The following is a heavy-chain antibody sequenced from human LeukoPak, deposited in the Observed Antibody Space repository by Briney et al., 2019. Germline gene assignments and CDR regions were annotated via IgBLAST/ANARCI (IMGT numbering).Heavy chain of an antibody. CDR3: ARVSGGYYDSSGYYSLGY. Sequence: ASVKVSCTASGYTFTGYYMHWVRQAPGQGLEWMGRINPNSGGTNYAQKFQGRVTMTRDMSISTAYMELSRLRSDDTAVYYCARVSGGYYDSSGYYSLGYWGQGTLVTVCS. V-gene: IGHV1-2*06. CDR1: GYTFTGYY. J-gene: IGHJ4*02. D-gene: IGHD3-22*01. CDR2: INPNSGGT.